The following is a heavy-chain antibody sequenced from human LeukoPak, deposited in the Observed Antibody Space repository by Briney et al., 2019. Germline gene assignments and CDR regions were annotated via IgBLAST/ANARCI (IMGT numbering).Heavy chain of an antibody. J-gene: IGHJ3*02. CDR2: IYYSGST. CDR1: GGSISSSSYY. V-gene: IGHV4-39*07. Sequence: SETLSLTCTVSGGSISSSSYYWGWIRQPPGKGLEWIGSIYYSGSTYYNPSLKSRVTISVDTSKNQFSLRLSSVTAADTAVYYCARDQGNVDSSGWYLVGNAFDIWGQGTMVTVSS. D-gene: IGHD6-19*01. CDR3: ARDQGNVDSSGWYLVGNAFDI.